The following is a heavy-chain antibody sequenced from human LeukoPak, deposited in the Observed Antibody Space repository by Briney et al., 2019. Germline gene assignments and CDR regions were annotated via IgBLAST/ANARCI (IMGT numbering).Heavy chain of an antibody. Sequence: ASVKVSCKASGYTFTSYGISWVRQAPGQGFEWMGWISAYNGNTNYAQKLQGRVTMTTDTSTSTAYMGLRSLRSDDTAVYYCARESEACYDFWSGYYTGRWFDPWGQGTLVIVSS. D-gene: IGHD3-3*01. CDR3: ARESEACYDFWSGYYTGRWFDP. CDR1: GYTFTSYG. V-gene: IGHV1-18*01. J-gene: IGHJ5*02. CDR2: ISAYNGNT.